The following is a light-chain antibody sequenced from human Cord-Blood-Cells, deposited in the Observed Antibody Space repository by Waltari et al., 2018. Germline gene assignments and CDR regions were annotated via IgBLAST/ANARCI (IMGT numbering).Light chain of an antibody. CDR2: QDS. J-gene: IGLJ2*01. V-gene: IGLV3-1*01. CDR3: QAWDSSTYVV. CDR1: KLGDKY. Sequence: SYELTQPPSVSVSPGQTASITCPGDKLGDKYACWYQQKPGQSPVLVIYQDSKRPSGIHERFSGSNSGNTATLTISGTQAMDEADYYCQAWDSSTYVVFGGGTKLTVL.